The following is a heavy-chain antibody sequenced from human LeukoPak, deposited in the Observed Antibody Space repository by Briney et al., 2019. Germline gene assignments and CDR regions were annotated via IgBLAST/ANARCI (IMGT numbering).Heavy chain of an antibody. CDR1: GFTFSSYA. V-gene: IGHV3-23*01. Sequence: PGGSLRLSCAAPGFTFSSYAMSWVRQAPGKGLEWVSAISGSGGSTYYADSVKGRFTISRDNSKNTLYLQMNSLRAEDTAVYYCAEAPDTIFGVVIPNFDYWGQGTLVTVSS. CDR3: AEAPDTIFGVVIPNFDY. CDR2: ISGSGGST. J-gene: IGHJ4*02. D-gene: IGHD3-3*01.